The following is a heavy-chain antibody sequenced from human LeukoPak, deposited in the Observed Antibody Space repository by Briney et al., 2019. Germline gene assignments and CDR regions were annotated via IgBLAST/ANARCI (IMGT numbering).Heavy chain of an antibody. CDR3: AKSESFSIAAAGTEGDY. D-gene: IGHD6-13*01. J-gene: IGHJ4*02. CDR1: GFTFSSYG. CDR2: ISYDGSNK. Sequence: GGSLRLSCAASGFTFSSYGMHWVRQAPGKGLEWVAVISYDGSNKYYADSVKGRFTISRDNSKNTLYLQMNSLRAEDTAVYYCAKSESFSIAAAGTEGDYWGQGTLVTVSS. V-gene: IGHV3-30*18.